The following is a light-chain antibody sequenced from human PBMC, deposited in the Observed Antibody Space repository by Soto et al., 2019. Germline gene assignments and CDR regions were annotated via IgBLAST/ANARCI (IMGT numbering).Light chain of an antibody. CDR2: GNN. CDR1: SSNIGTNP. CDR3: SAYTTRSPLGV. Sequence: QSVLTQPHSASGTPGQTVTIACFCSSSNIGTNPVNWYQQLPGTAPKLLIFGNNQWPSGVRDRFSGSKSGTSASLAISGLQSEDEADYYCSAYTTRSPLGVFGGGTKVTVL. J-gene: IGLJ3*02. V-gene: IGLV1-44*01.